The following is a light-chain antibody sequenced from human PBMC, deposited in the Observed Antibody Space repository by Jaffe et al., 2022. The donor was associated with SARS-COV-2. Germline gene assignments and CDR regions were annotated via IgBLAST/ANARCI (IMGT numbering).Light chain of an antibody. CDR1: TGHSSDI. V-gene: IGLV4-60*03. Sequence: QPVLTQSSSASSSLGSSVKLTCTLSTGHSSDIIAWHQQQPGKAPRFLMRLEGSGSYNKGSGVPDRFSGSSSGADRYLTISNVQSEDEADYYCETWDSHSWVFGGGTKLTVL. J-gene: IGLJ3*02. CDR3: ETWDSHSWV. CDR2: LEGSGSY.